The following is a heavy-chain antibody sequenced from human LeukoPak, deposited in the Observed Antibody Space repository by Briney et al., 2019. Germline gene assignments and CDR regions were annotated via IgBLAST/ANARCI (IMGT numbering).Heavy chain of an antibody. CDR1: GGSISSGGYS. CDR3: ARMAGYSSGWAFDY. J-gene: IGHJ4*02. CDR2: IYHSGST. V-gene: IGHV4-30-2*01. D-gene: IGHD6-19*01. Sequence: PSETLSLTCAVSGGSISSGGYSWSWIRQPPGKGLEWIGYIYHSGSTYYNPSLKSRVTISVDRSKNQFSLKLSSVTAADTAVYYCARMAGYSSGWAFDYWAREPWSPSPQ.